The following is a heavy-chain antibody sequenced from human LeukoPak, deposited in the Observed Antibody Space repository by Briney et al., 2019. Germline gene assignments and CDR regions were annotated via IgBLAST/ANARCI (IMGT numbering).Heavy chain of an antibody. J-gene: IGHJ4*02. CDR1: GYTFITYG. CDR3: GRGPYCSSASCYTILGGDLDY. D-gene: IGHD2-2*02. Sequence: GASVKVSCKASGYTFITYGISWVRQAPGQGLEWMGWISPYNGKTNSAQNLQGRVTMTTDPSTSTTYMELRSLRSDDTAVYYCGRGPYCSSASCYTILGGDLDYWGQGTLATVSS. V-gene: IGHV1-18*01. CDR2: ISPYNGKT.